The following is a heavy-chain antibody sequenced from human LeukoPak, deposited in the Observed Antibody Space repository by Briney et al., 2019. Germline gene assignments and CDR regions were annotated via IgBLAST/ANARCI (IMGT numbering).Heavy chain of an antibody. J-gene: IGHJ4*02. V-gene: IGHV3-30*04. D-gene: IGHD1-26*01. Sequence: GGSLRLSCAASGFTFSSYAMHWVRQAPGKGLEWVAVISYDGSNKYYADSVKGRFTISRDNSKNTLYRQMNSLRAEDTAVYYCARRESTPPDNWGQGTLVTVSS. CDR2: ISYDGSNK. CDR3: ARRESTPPDN. CDR1: GFTFSSYA.